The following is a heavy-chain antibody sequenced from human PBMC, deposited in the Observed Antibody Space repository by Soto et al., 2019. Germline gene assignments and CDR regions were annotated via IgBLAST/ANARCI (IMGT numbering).Heavy chain of an antibody. D-gene: IGHD6-19*01. CDR2: ISYDGSTK. CDR3: AGDVFSGGPWGY. J-gene: IGHJ4*02. Sequence: QVQLVESGGGVVQPGRSLRLSCAASGFTFSSYAMHWVRQAPGKGLEWVAVISYDGSTKYYADSVKGRFTISRDNAKNALYLQMNSLRAEDTAVYYCAGDVFSGGPWGYWGRGTLVTVSS. CDR1: GFTFSSYA. V-gene: IGHV3-30-3*01.